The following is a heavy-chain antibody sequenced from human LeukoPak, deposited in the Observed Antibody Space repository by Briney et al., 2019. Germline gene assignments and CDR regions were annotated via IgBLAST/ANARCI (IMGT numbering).Heavy chain of an antibody. V-gene: IGHV4-4*07. CDR3: AVGETAMVTDY. J-gene: IGHJ4*02. D-gene: IGHD5-18*01. CDR2: IYTSGSP. Sequence: PSETLSLTCTVSGGSLSSYYWSWIRQPAGKGLEWIGRIYTSGSPNYNPSLKSRVTMSVDTSKNQFSLKLSSVTAADTAVYYCAVGETAMVTDYWGQGTLVTVSS. CDR1: GGSLSSYY.